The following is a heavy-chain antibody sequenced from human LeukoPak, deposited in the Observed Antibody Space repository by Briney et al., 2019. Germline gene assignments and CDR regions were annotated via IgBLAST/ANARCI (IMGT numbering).Heavy chain of an antibody. D-gene: IGHD5-12*01. V-gene: IGHV4-4*07. CDR3: ARARSGYDRHWSVWYDY. J-gene: IGHJ4*02. CDR1: GGSISSYY. CDR2: IYTSGST. Sequence: SETLSLTCTVSGGSISSYYWSWIRQPAGKGLEWIGRIYTSGSTNYNPSLKSRVTMSVDTSKNQFSLKLSSVTAADTAVYYCARARSGYDRHWSVWYDYWGQGTLVTVSS.